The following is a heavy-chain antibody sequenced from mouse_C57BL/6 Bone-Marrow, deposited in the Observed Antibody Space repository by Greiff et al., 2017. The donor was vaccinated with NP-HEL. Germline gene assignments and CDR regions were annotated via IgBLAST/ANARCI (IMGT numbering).Heavy chain of an antibody. CDR1: GFSLSTFGMG. J-gene: IGHJ4*01. CDR2: IWWDDDK. Sequence: ESGPGILQPSQTLSLTCSFSGFSLSTFGMGVGWIRQPSGKGLEWLAHIWWDDDKYYNPALKSRLTISKDTSKNQVFLKIANVDTADTATYYCARNYYGSSYVGAMDYWGQGTSVTVSS. V-gene: IGHV8-8*01. CDR3: ARNYYGSSYVGAMDY. D-gene: IGHD1-1*01.